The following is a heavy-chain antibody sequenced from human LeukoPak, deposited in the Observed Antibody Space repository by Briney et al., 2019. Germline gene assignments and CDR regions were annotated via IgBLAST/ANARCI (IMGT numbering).Heavy chain of an antibody. Sequence: SETLSLTCTVSGGSISSYYWSWIRQPPGKGLEWIGYIYYSGSTNYNPSLKSRVTISVDTSKNQFSLKLSSVTAADTAVYYCASNYYYGSGRINWFDPWGQGTLVTVSS. CDR2: IYYSGST. CDR1: GGSISSYY. D-gene: IGHD3-10*01. CDR3: ASNYYYGSGRINWFDP. J-gene: IGHJ5*02. V-gene: IGHV4-59*08.